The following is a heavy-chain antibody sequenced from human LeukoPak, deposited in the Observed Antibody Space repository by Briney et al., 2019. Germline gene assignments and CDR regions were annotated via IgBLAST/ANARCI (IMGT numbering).Heavy chain of an antibody. CDR1: GYAFSTYA. V-gene: IGHV3-33*01. Sequence: GGSLRLSCAASGYAFSTYAMHWVRQAPGMGLEWVAVIWHDGSNQYYADSVRGRFTISRDNSKNTLYLQMNSLRAEDTAVYYCARHVVTPGELDYWGQGTLVTVSS. CDR3: ARHVVTPGELDY. J-gene: IGHJ4*02. CDR2: IWHDGSNQ. D-gene: IGHD4-23*01.